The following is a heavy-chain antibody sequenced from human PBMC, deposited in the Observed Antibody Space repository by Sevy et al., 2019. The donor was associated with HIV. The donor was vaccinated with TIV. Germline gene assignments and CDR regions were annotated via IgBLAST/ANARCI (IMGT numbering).Heavy chain of an antibody. CDR2: VYHMGNT. V-gene: IGHV4-38-2*01. CDR1: GYSIGRGYY. D-gene: IGHD3-10*01. Sequence: SETLSLTCAVSGYSIGRGYYWGWIRQPPGKGLEWIATVYHMGNTYYNPSLGGRLSISMDKSRNRFSLNVTSVTAADTALYHCARGGGGFGATLFDTWGQGTVVTVSS. J-gene: IGHJ4*02. CDR3: ARGGGGFGATLFDT.